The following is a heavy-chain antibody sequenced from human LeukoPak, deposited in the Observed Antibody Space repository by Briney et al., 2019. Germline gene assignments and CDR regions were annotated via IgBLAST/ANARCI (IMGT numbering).Heavy chain of an antibody. J-gene: IGHJ6*02. D-gene: IGHD4/OR15-4a*01. Sequence: GASVKVSCKASGYTFTSYAMHWVRQAPGQGLEWMGWINAGNGNTKYSQKFQGRVTITRDTSASTAYMELSSLRSEDTAVYYCARGERVLFDDYPTYYYYGMDVWGQGTTVTVSS. CDR3: ARGERVLFDDYPTYYYYGMDV. CDR2: INAGNGNT. CDR1: GYTFTSYA. V-gene: IGHV1-3*01.